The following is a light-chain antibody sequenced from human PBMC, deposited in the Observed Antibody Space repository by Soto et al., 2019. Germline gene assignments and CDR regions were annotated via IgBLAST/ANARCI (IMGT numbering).Light chain of an antibody. V-gene: IGKV3-20*01. J-gene: IGKJ3*01. Sequence: EIVLTQSPGTLSVSPGERATLSCRASQSVWNNYLAWYQQKSGQSPRLLIYAASSRVTGIPDRFSGSGSGTDFTLTISRLEPEDFAIYYCQQDGGSPPFIFGPGTKVDIK. CDR3: QQDGGSPPFI. CDR1: QSVWNNY. CDR2: AAS.